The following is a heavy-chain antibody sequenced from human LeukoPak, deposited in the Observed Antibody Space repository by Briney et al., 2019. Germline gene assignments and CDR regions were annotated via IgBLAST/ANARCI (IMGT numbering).Heavy chain of an antibody. CDR2: IKQDGSEK. D-gene: IGHD3-9*01. CDR3: ARDHYDILTGPDY. Sequence: GGSLRLSCAASGFTFSSYWMSWVRQAPGKGLEWVAIIKQDGSEKYYVDSVKGRFTISRDNAKNSLYLQMNSLRAEDTAVYYCARDHYDILTGPDYWGQGTLVTVSS. CDR1: GFTFSSYW. V-gene: IGHV3-7*03. J-gene: IGHJ4*02.